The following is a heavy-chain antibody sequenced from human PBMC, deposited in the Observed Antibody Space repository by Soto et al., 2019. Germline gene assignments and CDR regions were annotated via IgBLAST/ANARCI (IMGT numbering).Heavy chain of an antibody. J-gene: IGHJ5*02. CDR2: ISSNSAYI. CDR3: TRDAARDSSARGSFDA. D-gene: IGHD6-13*01. V-gene: IGHV3-21*01. Sequence: PEGSLRRSCAASGFTFRSFTMNWVRQAPGKGLEWVSTISSNSAYIYYTDALRGRFTISRDNAKNSLHLQMNSLRAEDTAVYYCTRDAARDSSARGSFDAWGPGTPVTVSS. CDR1: GFTFRSFT.